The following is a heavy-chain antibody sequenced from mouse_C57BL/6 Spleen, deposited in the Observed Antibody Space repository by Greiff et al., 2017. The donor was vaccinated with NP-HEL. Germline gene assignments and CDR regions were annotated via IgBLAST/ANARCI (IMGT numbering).Heavy chain of an antibody. CDR2: IDPEDGET. CDR1: GFNIKDYY. Sequence: DVKLVESGAELVKPGASVKLSCTASGFNIKDYYMHWVKQRTEQGLEWIGRIDPEDGETKYAPKFQGKATITADTSSNTAYLQLSSLTSEDTAVYYCASDDGYYRSYFDYWGQGTTLTVSS. D-gene: IGHD2-3*01. J-gene: IGHJ2*01. CDR3: ASDDGYYRSYFDY. V-gene: IGHV14-2*01.